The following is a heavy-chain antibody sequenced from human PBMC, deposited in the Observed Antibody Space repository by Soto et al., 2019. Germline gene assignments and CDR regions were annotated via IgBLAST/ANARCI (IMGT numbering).Heavy chain of an antibody. CDR3: SGRLDAVAGTKDYFDY. V-gene: IGHV3-73*01. Sequence: EVQLVESGGGLVQPGGSLKLSCAASGFTFSGSAMHWVRQASGKGLEWVGRIRTSYATAYAASVKGRFTISRDDSRNTAYLLMNSLTTEDTAVYYCSGRLDAVAGTKDYFDYWGQGTLVTVSS. CDR2: IRTSYAT. CDR1: GFTFSGSA. D-gene: IGHD6-19*01. J-gene: IGHJ4*02.